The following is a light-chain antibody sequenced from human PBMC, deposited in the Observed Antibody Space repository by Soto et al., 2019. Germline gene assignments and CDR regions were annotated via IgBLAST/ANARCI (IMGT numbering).Light chain of an antibody. CDR1: QSISSW. Sequence: DIQMTQSPSTLSASVGDRVTITCRASQSISSWLAWYQQKPGKAPKLLIYDASSLESGVPSRFSGSGSGTDFTLTISSLQPDDFATYHCQQYNSYPYTFGQGTKLEIK. J-gene: IGKJ2*01. CDR2: DAS. CDR3: QQYNSYPYT. V-gene: IGKV1-5*01.